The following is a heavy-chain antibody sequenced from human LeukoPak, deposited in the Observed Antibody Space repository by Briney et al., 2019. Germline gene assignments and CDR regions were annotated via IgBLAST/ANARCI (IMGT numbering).Heavy chain of an antibody. Sequence: SKTLSLTCTVSGGSISNYYWSWIRQPLGKGLERIGYIYYSGSTNYNPSLKSRVTISVDTSKNQFSLKLSSVTAADTAVYYCARYLYDSSGYYIQYYFDYWGQGTLVTVSS. V-gene: IGHV4-59*01. CDR2: IYYSGST. CDR1: GGSISNYY. J-gene: IGHJ4*02. CDR3: ARYLYDSSGYYIQYYFDY. D-gene: IGHD3-22*01.